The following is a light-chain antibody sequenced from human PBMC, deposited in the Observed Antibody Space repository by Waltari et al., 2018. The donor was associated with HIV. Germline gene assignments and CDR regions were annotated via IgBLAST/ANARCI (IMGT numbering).Light chain of an antibody. J-gene: IGKJ2*01. Sequence: VLTQSPGTLSLSPGERATLSCRASQSVNANFFAWYQQRPGQAPRLLIYGASTRAPGIPDRLSGSGSGTDFTLTISRLEPEDFAVYYCHQYGNSPSTFGQGTTLDIK. CDR2: GAS. CDR3: HQYGNSPST. CDR1: QSVNANF. V-gene: IGKV3-20*01.